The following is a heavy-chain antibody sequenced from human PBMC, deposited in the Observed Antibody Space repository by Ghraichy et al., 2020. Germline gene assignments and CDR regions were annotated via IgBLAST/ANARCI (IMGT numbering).Heavy chain of an antibody. V-gene: IGHV1-69*13. CDR1: GGTFSSYA. CDR3: ARVGDSSNYYYYGMDV. Sequence: SVKVSCKASGGTFSSYAISWVRQAPGQGLEWMGGIIPIFGTANYAQKFQGRVTITADESTSTAYMELSSLRSEDTAVYYCARVGDSSNYYYYGMDVWGQGTTVTVSS. D-gene: IGHD6-13*01. J-gene: IGHJ6*02. CDR2: IIPIFGTA.